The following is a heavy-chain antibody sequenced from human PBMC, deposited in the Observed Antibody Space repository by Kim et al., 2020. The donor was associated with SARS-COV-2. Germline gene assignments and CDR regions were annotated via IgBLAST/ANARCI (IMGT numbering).Heavy chain of an antibody. D-gene: IGHD3-10*01. Sequence: SETLSLTCAVYGGSFSGYYWSWIRQPPGKGLEWIGEINHSGSTNYNPSLKSRVTISVDTSKNQFSLKLSSVTAADTAVYYCARRARITMVRGALYYYYGMDVWGQGTTVTVSS. V-gene: IGHV4-34*01. CDR1: GGSFSGYY. CDR3: ARRARITMVRGALYYYYGMDV. J-gene: IGHJ6*02. CDR2: INHSGST.